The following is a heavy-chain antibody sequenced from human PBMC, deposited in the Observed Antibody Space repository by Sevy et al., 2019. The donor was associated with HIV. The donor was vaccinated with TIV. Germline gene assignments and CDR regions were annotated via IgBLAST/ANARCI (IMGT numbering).Heavy chain of an antibody. CDR1: GFTFRNAW. CDR2: IVNDPDGGTT. D-gene: IGHD5-18*01. CDR3: STDIVVQSGYSYDFSRINPDFSHIRGADV. Sequence: GGSLRLSCVASGFTFRNAWMTWVRQVPGKGLEWVGRIVNDPDGGTTDYAAPVKGRFIISRDDSKNTLYLQMNSLKTEDTAVYYSSTDIVVQSGYSYDFSRINPDFSHIRGADVWGQGTTVTVSS. V-gene: IGHV3-15*04. J-gene: IGHJ6*02.